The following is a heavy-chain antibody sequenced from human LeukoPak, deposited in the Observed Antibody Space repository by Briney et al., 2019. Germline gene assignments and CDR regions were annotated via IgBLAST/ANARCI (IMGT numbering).Heavy chain of an antibody. J-gene: IGHJ4*02. CDR2: ISDDGGNK. Sequence: SGGSLRLSCAASGFTFSNYGMHWVRQAPGKGLEWVAVISDDGGNKYFADSVKGRFTISRDNSESTLSLQMNSLRAEDTAVYYCAKAETVTQRGYFDYWGQGTLVTVSS. D-gene: IGHD4-17*01. CDR3: AKAETVTQRGYFDY. V-gene: IGHV3-30*18. CDR1: GFTFSNYG.